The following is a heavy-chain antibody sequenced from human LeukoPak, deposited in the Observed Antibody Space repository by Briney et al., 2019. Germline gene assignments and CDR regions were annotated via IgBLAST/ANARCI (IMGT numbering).Heavy chain of an antibody. CDR2: IYASGST. V-gene: IGHV4-4*07. Sequence: PSETLSLTCTVSGGSISSSYWSWIRQPAGKGLEWIGRIYASGSTNYNPSLKSRVTMSVDTSKNQFSLKLNSVTAADTAVYYCAKHLEMATITDAFDIWGQGTMVTVSS. CDR3: AKHLEMATITDAFDI. D-gene: IGHD5-24*01. J-gene: IGHJ3*02. CDR1: GGSISSSY.